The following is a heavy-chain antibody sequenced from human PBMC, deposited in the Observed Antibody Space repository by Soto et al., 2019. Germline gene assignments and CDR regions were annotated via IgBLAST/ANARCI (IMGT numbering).Heavy chain of an antibody. CDR2: ISWNSGNT. J-gene: IGHJ4*01. CDR1: VFTFDNYA. CDR3: ARSPQYCSSTNCRSYFYY. Sequence: EVQLVESGGGLVQPGRSLRLSCAASVFTFDNYAMHWVRQAPGKGLEWVSSISWNSGNTDYAGSVKGRFSISRDSAKNSLYRQMNSLRAEDTALYYCARSPQYCSSTNCRSYFYYCCQGTLVSVSS. V-gene: IGHV3-9*01. D-gene: IGHD2-2*01.